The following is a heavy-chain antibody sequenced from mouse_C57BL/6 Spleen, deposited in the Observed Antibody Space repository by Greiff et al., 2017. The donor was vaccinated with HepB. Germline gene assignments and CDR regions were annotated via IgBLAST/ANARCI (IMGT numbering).Heavy chain of an antibody. V-gene: IGHV5-4*03. D-gene: IGHD1-1*01. Sequence: EVMLVESGGGLVKPGGSLKLSCAASGFTFSSYAMSWVRQTPEKRLEWVATISDGGSYTYYPDNVKGRFTISRDNAKNNLYLQMSHLKSEDTAMYYCARKGTTVVDWYFDVWGTGTTVTVSS. CDR3: ARKGTTVVDWYFDV. J-gene: IGHJ1*03. CDR2: ISDGGSYT. CDR1: GFTFSSYA.